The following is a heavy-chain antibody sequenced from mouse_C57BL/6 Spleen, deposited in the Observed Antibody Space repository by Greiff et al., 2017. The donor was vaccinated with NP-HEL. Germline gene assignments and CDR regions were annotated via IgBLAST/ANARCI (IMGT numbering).Heavy chain of an antibody. V-gene: IGHV1-64*01. J-gene: IGHJ2*01. CDR2: IHPNSGST. Sequence: QLQQPGAELVKPGASVKLSCKASGYTFTSYWMHWVKQRPGQGLEWIGMIHPNSGSTNYNEKFKSKATLTVDKSSSTAYMQLSSLTSEDSAVYYCARGRLGTVAVFGCWGQGTTLTVAS. CDR1: GYTFTSYW. D-gene: IGHD1-1*01. CDR3: ARGRLGTVAVFGC.